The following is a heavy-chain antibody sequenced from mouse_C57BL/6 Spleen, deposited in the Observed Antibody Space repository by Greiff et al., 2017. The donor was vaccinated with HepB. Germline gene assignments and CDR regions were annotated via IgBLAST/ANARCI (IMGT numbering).Heavy chain of an antibody. Sequence: EVKLMESGEGLVKPGGSLKLSCAASGFTFSSYAMSWVRQTPEKRLEWVAYISSGGDYIYYADTVKGRFTIARDNARNTLYLQMSSLKSEDTAMYYCTRARGGNFYYAMDYWGQGTSVTVSS. CDR3: TRARGGNFYYAMDY. D-gene: IGHD2-1*01. V-gene: IGHV5-9-1*02. CDR2: ISSGGDYI. J-gene: IGHJ4*01. CDR1: GFTFSSYA.